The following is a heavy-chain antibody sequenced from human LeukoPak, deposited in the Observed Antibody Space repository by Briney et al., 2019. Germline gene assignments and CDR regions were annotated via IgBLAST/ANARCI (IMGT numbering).Heavy chain of an antibody. V-gene: IGHV3-7*01. CDR1: GFSFSDSW. CDR2: IKPDGTEE. J-gene: IGHJ6*02. Sequence: PGGSLRLSCAASGFSFSDSWMSWVQQAPGKGPEWVANIKPDGTEEHYVDSVKGRFTVSRDNARNSLFLQMNSLRVEDTALYYCATYTNWVAGDVWGQGTTVSVSS. D-gene: IGHD7-27*01. CDR3: ATYTNWVAGDV.